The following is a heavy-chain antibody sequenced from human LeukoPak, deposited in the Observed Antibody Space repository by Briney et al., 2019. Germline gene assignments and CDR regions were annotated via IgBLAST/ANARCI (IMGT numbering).Heavy chain of an antibody. CDR3: AREYYYDRSVYDYNWFDP. CDR2: INPNSGGT. D-gene: IGHD3-22*01. Sequence: ASVKVSCKASGYTFTGYYMHWVRQAPGQGLEWMGWINPNSGGTNYAQKFQGRDTMTRDTSISTAYMELSRLRSDDTAVYYCAREYYYDRSVYDYNWFDPWGQGTLVTVSS. J-gene: IGHJ5*02. V-gene: IGHV1-2*02. CDR1: GYTFTGYY.